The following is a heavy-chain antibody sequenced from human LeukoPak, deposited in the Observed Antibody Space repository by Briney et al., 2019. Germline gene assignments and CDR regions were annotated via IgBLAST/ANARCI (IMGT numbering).Heavy chain of an antibody. CDR3: ARLEVTLMRGALDI. D-gene: IGHD3-16*01. CDR2: IYPDDSDT. J-gene: IGHJ3*02. CDR1: GYSFTEYW. V-gene: IGHV5-51*01. Sequence: GESLKISCKGSGYSFTEYWIGWVRQMPGKGLEWMGIIYPDDSDTRYSPSFQGQVTISADKSISTAYLQWSSLKASDTAMYYCARLEVTLMRGALDIWGQGTMVTVSS.